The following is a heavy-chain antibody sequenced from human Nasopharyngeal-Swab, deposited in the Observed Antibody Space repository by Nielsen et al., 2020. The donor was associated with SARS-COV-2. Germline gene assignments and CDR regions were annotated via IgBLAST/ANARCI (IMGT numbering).Heavy chain of an antibody. D-gene: IGHD6-19*01. CDR1: GFTFSSYE. CDR2: ISSSGSTI. Sequence: GGSLRLSCAASGFTFSSYEMNWVRQAPGKGLEWVSYISSSGSTIYYADSVKGRFTISRDNAKNSLYLQMNSLRAEDTAVYYCASVGYSSGWYFDYWGQGTLVTVSS. CDR3: ASVGYSSGWYFDY. V-gene: IGHV3-48*03. J-gene: IGHJ4*02.